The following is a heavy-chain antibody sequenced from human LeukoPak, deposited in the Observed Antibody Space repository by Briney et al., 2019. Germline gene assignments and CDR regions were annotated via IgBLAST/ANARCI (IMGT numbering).Heavy chain of an antibody. D-gene: IGHD3-9*01. J-gene: IGHJ4*02. CDR3: ARGDVISSYFDY. Sequence: PSETLSPTCAVYGGSFSGYYWSWIRQPPGKGLEWIGEINHSGSTNYNPSLKSRVTISVDTSKNQFSLKLSSVTAAGTAVYYCARGDVISSYFDYWGQGTLVTVSS. CDR2: INHSGST. CDR1: GGSFSGYY. V-gene: IGHV4-34*01.